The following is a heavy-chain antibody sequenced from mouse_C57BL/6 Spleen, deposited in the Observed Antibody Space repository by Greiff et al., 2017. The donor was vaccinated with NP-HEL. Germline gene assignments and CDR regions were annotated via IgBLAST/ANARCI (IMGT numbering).Heavy chain of an antibody. V-gene: IGHV1-52*01. CDR3: AREKIHYYGGSYVGDFDV. Sequence: VQLQQPGAELVRPGSSVKLSCKASGYTFTSYWMHWVKQRPIQGLEWIGNIDPSDSETHYNQKFKDKATLTVDKSSSTAYMQLSSLTSEDSAVYYCAREKIHYYGGSYVGDFDVWGTVTTVTVSS. CDR2: IDPSDSET. CDR1: GYTFTSYW. D-gene: IGHD1-1*01. J-gene: IGHJ1*03.